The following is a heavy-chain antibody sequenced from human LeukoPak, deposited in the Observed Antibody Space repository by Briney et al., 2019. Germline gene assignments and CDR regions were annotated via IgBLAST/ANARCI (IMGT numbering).Heavy chain of an antibody. D-gene: IGHD6-13*01. CDR3: VREAAAALD. V-gene: IGHV3-7*01. CDR1: GFTFSSYW. Sequence: GGSLRLSCAASGFTFSSYWMSWVRQAPGKGLEWVANIKQDGSEKYYVDSVKGRFTISRDNAKNSLSLQMNTLRGEDSAVYYCVREAAAALDWGHGTLVTVSS. CDR2: IKQDGSEK. J-gene: IGHJ4*01.